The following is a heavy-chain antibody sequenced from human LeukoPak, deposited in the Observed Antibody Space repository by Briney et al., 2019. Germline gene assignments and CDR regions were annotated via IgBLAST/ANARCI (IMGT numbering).Heavy chain of an antibody. D-gene: IGHD2/OR15-2a*01. CDR2: INPDGNKK. Sequence: GGSLRLSCAVSGLTFSSSWMDWVRQAPGKGLEWVASINPDGNKKYSADSVKARFTISRDNAENSLYLQMNSLRVEDTAFYYCAKDMVGVLQPTKIFDYWGQGTLVTASS. V-gene: IGHV3-7*01. CDR3: AKDMVGVLQPTKIFDY. J-gene: IGHJ4*02. CDR1: GLTFSSSW.